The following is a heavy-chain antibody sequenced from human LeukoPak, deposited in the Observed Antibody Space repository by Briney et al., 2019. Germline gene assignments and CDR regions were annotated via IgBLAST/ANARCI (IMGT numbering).Heavy chain of an antibody. D-gene: IGHD5-18*01. V-gene: IGHV3-23*01. J-gene: IGHJ4*02. CDR3: AKDPRGYSYGYFDH. CDR2: ISGSGGST. CDR1: GFTFSSYA. Sequence: GGSLRLSCAASGFTFSSYAMSWVRQAPGKGLEWVSAISGSGGSTYYADSVRGRFTISRDNSKNTLYLQMNSLRAEDTAVYYCAKDPRGYSYGYFDHWGQGTLVTVSS.